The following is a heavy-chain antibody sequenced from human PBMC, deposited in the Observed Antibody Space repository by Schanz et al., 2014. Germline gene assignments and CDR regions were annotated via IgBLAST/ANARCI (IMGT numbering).Heavy chain of an antibody. D-gene: IGHD3-16*02. J-gene: IGHJ4*02. CDR2: ISGSGVIT. Sequence: EVQLVESGGGLVQPVGSLRLSCATSGFTFRTYAMSWVRQAPGKGLEWVSGISGSGVITYYEDSVKGRFTISRDNSKNTLYLQMNSLRAEDTAIYYCAKYRYSVFDFDYWGQGTLVTVSS. CDR3: AKYRYSVFDFDY. V-gene: IGHV3-23*04. CDR1: GFTFRTYA.